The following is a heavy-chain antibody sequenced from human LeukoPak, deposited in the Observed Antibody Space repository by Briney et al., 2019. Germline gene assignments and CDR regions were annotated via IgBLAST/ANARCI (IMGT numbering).Heavy chain of an antibody. CDR1: GFTFSNAW. V-gene: IGHV3-53*01. D-gene: IGHD5-18*01. CDR3: ARADTAMADAFDV. CDR2: IYSGGST. J-gene: IGHJ3*01. Sequence: QSGGSLRLSCATSGFTFSNAWMNWVRQAPGKGLEWVSFIYSGGSTYYADSVKGRFTISRDNSKNTLYLQMNSLRAEDTAVYYCARADTAMADAFDVWGQGTMVTVSS.